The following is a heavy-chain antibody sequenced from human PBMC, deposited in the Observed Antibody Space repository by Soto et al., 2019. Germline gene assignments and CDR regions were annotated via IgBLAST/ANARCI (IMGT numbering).Heavy chain of an antibody. Sequence: SETLSLTCAVYGGSFSGYYWSWIRQPPGKGLEWIGEINHSGSTNYNPSLKSRVTISVDTSKNQFSLKLSSVTAADTAVYYCARGDLAASYYYYYYMDVWGKGTTVTVSS. CDR2: INHSGST. V-gene: IGHV4-34*01. J-gene: IGHJ6*03. CDR1: GGSFSGYY. CDR3: ARGDLAASYYYYYYMDV. D-gene: IGHD2-15*01.